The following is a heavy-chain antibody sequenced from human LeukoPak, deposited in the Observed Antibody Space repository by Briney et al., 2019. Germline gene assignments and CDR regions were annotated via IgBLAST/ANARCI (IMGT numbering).Heavy chain of an antibody. CDR1: GGTLSSYY. CDR3: ARVDYSNLFDY. V-gene: IGHV4-59*01. Sequence: SETLSLTCTVSGGTLSSYYWSWIRQPPGKGLEWIGYIYYSGSTNYNPSLKSRVTISVDTSKNQFSLKLSSVTAADTAVYYCARVDYSNLFDYWGQGTLATASS. CDR2: IYYSGST. D-gene: IGHD4-11*01. J-gene: IGHJ4*02.